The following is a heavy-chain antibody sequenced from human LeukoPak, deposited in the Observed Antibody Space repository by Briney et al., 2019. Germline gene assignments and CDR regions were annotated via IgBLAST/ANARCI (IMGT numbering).Heavy chain of an antibody. Sequence: GGSLRLSCAASGFTFSRYGMHWVRQAPGKGLEWVAVIWSDGSNKIYADSVKGRFTISRDNSKNTLYLQMNSLRAEDTAVYYCATDAGNAAFDYWGQGTLVTVSS. V-gene: IGHV3-33*01. CDR1: GFTFSRYG. D-gene: IGHD2-8*01. J-gene: IGHJ4*02. CDR2: IWSDGSNK. CDR3: ATDAGNAAFDY.